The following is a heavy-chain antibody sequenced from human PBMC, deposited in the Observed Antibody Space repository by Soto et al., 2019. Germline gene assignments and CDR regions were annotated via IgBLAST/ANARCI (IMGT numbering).Heavy chain of an antibody. CDR2: ISSSGSTI. V-gene: IGHV3-48*03. CDR1: GFTFSSYE. CDR3: ARDRIAARPPAAMRPVGYFDY. Sequence: GGSLRLSCAASGFTFSSYEMNWVRQAPGKGLEWVSYISSSGSTIYYADSVKGRFTISRDNAKNSLYLQMNSLRAEDTAAYYCARDRIAARPPAAMRPVGYFDYWGQGTLVTVSS. D-gene: IGHD6-6*01. J-gene: IGHJ4*02.